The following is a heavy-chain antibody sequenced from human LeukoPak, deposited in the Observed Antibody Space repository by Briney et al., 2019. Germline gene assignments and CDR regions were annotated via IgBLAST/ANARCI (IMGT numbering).Heavy chain of an antibody. V-gene: IGHV4-30-2*01. Sequence: PAETLSLTCGLSGVSISSAGYSWSWIRQPPGKGLEWIGYVYHTGSTHYNPSLRSRVTMSVDRSKNQFSLRLTSVTVADTAVYYCARGASWIDFWGQGTLVTVSS. J-gene: IGHJ4*02. CDR2: VYHTGST. D-gene: IGHD1-1*01. CDR3: ARGASWIDF. CDR1: GVSISSAGYS.